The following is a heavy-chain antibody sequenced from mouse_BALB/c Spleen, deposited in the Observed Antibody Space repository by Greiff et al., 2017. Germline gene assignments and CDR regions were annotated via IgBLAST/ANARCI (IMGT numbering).Heavy chain of an antibody. Sequence: EVKLMESGPGLVKPSQSLSLTCSVTGYSITSGYYWNWIRQFPGNKLEWMGYISYDGSNNYNPSLKNRISITRDTSKNQFFLKLNSVTTEDTATYYCARVGRKSYWYFDVWGAGTTVTVSS. D-gene: IGHD4-1*01. CDR2: ISYDGSN. CDR3: ARVGRKSYWYFDV. CDR1: GYSITSGYY. J-gene: IGHJ1*01. V-gene: IGHV3-6*02.